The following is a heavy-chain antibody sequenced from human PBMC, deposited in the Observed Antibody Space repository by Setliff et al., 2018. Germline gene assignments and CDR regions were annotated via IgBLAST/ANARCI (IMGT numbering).Heavy chain of an antibody. CDR1: GFTFSSYA. Sequence: PGGSLRLSCAASGFTFSSYAITWVRQAPGKGLEWVSMISGSAQTTYYADSVKGRFTISRDNTKNLVYLQMDSLRADDTAVYYCTRSRGTTVYDYWGQGTLVTVSS. D-gene: IGHD1-7*01. J-gene: IGHJ4*02. CDR2: ISGSAQTT. CDR3: TRSRGTTVYDY. V-gene: IGHV3-23*01.